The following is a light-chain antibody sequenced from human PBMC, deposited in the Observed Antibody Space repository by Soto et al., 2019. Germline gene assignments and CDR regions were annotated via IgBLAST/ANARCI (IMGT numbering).Light chain of an antibody. CDR3: QQYFSTRT. CDR1: QSVLSSSNNKNY. CDR2: WAS. Sequence: DIVMTQSPDSLAVSLGERATINCKSSQSVLSSSNNKNYLAWYQQKPGQPPKLLIYWASTRASGVPDRFIGSGSGRDFTLTISSLQAEDVAVYYCQQYFSTRTFGQGTKVEVK. J-gene: IGKJ1*01. V-gene: IGKV4-1*01.